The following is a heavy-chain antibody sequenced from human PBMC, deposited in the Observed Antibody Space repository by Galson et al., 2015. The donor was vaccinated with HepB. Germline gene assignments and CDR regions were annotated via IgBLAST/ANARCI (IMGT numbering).Heavy chain of an antibody. CDR2: ISGSGGRT. V-gene: IGHV3-23*01. J-gene: IGHJ3*02. CDR3: AKDSVRDYYGSGRLDAFDI. Sequence: SLRLSCAASGFTFSSYGMSWVRQAPGKGLAWVSTISGSGGRTYYTDSVKGRFTISRDNSKNTLYLQMNSLRAEETAVYYCAKDSVRDYYGSGRLDAFDIWGQGTMVTVSS. D-gene: IGHD3-10*01. CDR1: GFTFSSYG.